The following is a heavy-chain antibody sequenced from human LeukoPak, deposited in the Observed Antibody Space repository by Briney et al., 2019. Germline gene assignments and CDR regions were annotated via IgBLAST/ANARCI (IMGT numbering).Heavy chain of an antibody. V-gene: IGHV4-4*07. CDR3: ARRDALGWYFDY. J-gene: IGHJ4*02. D-gene: IGHD5-24*01. Sequence: SETLSLTCAVSGGSIGSYYWNWIRQPAGKGLEWIGRIYSSGSTNYNPSLTSRVTMSVGTSKNQFSLKLSSVTAADTAVYYCARRDALGWYFDYWGQGTLVTVSS. CDR1: GGSIGSYY. CDR2: IYSSGST.